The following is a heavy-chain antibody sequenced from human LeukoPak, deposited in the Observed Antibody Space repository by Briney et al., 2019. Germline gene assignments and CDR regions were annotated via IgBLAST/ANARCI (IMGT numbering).Heavy chain of an antibody. CDR2: FTSVANDK. V-gene: IGHV3-30-3*01. CDR1: GFTLSNFA. CDR3: SREAGLYGGNSFDS. Sequence: PGGSLRLSCEGSGFTLSNFAMHWVRQAPGKGLEWVAVFTSVANDKYYADSVRGRFTISRDNSKNTLYLQMHSLGPDDTAVYYCSREAGLYGGNSFDSWGQGTLVTVSS. J-gene: IGHJ4*02. D-gene: IGHD4-23*01.